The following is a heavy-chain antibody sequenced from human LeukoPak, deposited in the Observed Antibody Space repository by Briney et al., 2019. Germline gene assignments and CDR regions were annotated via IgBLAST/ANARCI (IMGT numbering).Heavy chain of an antibody. CDR3: ARGIQLWFGEIYYMDV. D-gene: IGHD5-18*01. Sequence: ASVKVSCKASGYTFTSYDINWVRQATGQGLEWMGWMNPNSGNTGYAQKFQGRVTMTRNTPISTAYMELSSLRSEDTAVYYCARGIQLWFGEIYYMDVWGKGTTVTVSS. V-gene: IGHV1-8*01. CDR2: MNPNSGNT. CDR1: GYTFTSYD. J-gene: IGHJ6*03.